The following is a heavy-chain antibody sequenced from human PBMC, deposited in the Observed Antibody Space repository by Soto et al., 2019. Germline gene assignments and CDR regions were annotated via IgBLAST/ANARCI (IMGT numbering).Heavy chain of an antibody. Sequence: RASVKVSCKASGGTFSSYAISWVRQAPGQGLEWMGGIIPIFGTANYAQKFQGRVTITADESTSTAYMELSSLRSEDTAVYYCAGVIAAAGTPDVWGQGTTVTVSS. CDR1: GGTFSSYA. J-gene: IGHJ6*02. CDR3: AGVIAAAGTPDV. D-gene: IGHD6-13*01. CDR2: IIPIFGTA. V-gene: IGHV1-69*13.